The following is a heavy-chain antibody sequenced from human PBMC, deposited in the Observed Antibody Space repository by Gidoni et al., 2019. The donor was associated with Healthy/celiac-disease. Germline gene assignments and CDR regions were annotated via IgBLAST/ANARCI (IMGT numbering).Heavy chain of an antibody. Sequence: EVQLVESGGGLVQPGGSLRLSCAASGFTFNSYAMSWVRQAPGKGLEWVSAISGSGGSTYYADSVKGRFTISRDNSKNTLYLQMNSLRAEDTAVYYCAKDPYSYGRDYYYYGMDVWGQGTTVTVSS. CDR1: GFTFNSYA. V-gene: IGHV3-23*04. CDR3: AKDPYSYGRDYYYYGMDV. CDR2: ISGSGGST. D-gene: IGHD5-18*01. J-gene: IGHJ6*02.